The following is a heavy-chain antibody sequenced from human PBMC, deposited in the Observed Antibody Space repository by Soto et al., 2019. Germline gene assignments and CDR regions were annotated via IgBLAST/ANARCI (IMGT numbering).Heavy chain of an antibody. V-gene: IGHV3-15*01. CDR1: GFTFSNAW. D-gene: IGHD6-19*01. CDR3: TTGQWLADAFDI. J-gene: IGHJ3*02. CDR2: IKSKTDGGTT. Sequence: EVQLVESGGGLVKPGGSLRLSCAASGFTFSNAWMSWVRQAPGKGLEWVGRIKSKTDGGTTDYAAPVKGRFTISRDDSKNTLYLQMNSLKTEDTAVYYCTTGQWLADAFDILGQGTMVTVSS.